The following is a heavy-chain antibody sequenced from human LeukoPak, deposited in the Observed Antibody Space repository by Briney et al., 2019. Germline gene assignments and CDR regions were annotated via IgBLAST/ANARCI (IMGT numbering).Heavy chain of an antibody. CDR3: AKDIRSYHDAFDI. V-gene: IGHV3-9*03. J-gene: IGHJ3*02. D-gene: IGHD2-2*01. CDR2: ISWNSGSI. CDR1: GFTFDDYA. Sequence: GRSLRLSCAASGFTFDDYATHWVRQAPGKGLEWVSGISWNSGSIGYADSVKGRFTISRDNAKNSLYLQMNSLRAEDMALYYCAKDIRSYHDAFDIWGQGTMVTVSS.